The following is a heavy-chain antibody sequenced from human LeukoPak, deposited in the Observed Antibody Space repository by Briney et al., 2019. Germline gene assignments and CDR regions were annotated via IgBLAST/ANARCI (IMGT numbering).Heavy chain of an antibody. Sequence: PSETLSLTCAVSGGSISSGGYSWSWIRQPPGKGLEWIGYIYHSGSTYYDPSLKSRVTISVDRSKNQFSLKLSSVTAADTAVYYCARDGHDSSDYYHDYWGQGTLVTVSS. CDR1: GGSISSGGYS. D-gene: IGHD3-22*01. CDR3: ARDGHDSSDYYHDY. J-gene: IGHJ4*02. CDR2: IYHSGST. V-gene: IGHV4-30-2*01.